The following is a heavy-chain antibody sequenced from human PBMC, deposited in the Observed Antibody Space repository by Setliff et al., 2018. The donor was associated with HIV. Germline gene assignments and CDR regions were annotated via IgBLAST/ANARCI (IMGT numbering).Heavy chain of an antibody. CDR3: ARPHSGRGGGAYFDP. Sequence: PSETLSLTCTVSGYSINSAFYWGWIRQAPGKGLEWIGNILDGRVTFFNPSLRGRVTISVDASKNQVSLNLRSVTAADSAVYHCARPHSGRGGGAYFDPWGQGILVTVSS. CDR1: GYSINSAFY. CDR2: ILDGRVT. J-gene: IGHJ5*02. V-gene: IGHV4-38-2*02. D-gene: IGHD6-19*01.